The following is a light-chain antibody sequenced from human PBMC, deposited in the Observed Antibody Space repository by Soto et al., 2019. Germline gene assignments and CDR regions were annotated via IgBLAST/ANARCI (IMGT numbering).Light chain of an antibody. CDR2: TTS. Sequence: DIQMTQSPSSLSASAGDRVTITCRASQSIGRNLNWYQQKPGKAPNLLIYTTSNLESGVPSRFSGSGSGTDFTLTISSLQPEDVATYFCQQGYSRPRTFGQGTKVDIK. CDR3: QQGYSRPRT. CDR1: QSIGRN. V-gene: IGKV1-39*01. J-gene: IGKJ1*01.